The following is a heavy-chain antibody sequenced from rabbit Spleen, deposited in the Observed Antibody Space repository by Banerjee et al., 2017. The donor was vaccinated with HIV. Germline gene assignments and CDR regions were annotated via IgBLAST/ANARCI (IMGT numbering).Heavy chain of an antibody. V-gene: IGHV1S45*01. CDR2: IYGGSSGST. CDR3: ARDSGTSFSTYGMDL. Sequence: QEELVESGGGLVQPGGSLKLSCKASGIDFINYGIHWVRQAPGKGLEWIAYIYGGSSGSTYSATWAKGRFTISKTSSTTVTLQMTSLTAADTATYFCARDSGTSFSTYGMDLWGQGTLVTVS. J-gene: IGHJ6*01. D-gene: IGHD8-1*01. CDR1: GIDFINYG.